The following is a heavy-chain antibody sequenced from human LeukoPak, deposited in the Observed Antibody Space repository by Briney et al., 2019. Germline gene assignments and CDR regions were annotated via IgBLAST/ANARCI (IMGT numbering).Heavy chain of an antibody. CDR3: AREYGSGSYAWYAFDI. CDR1: GGSISSGGYY. D-gene: IGHD3-10*01. J-gene: IGHJ3*02. Sequence: SETLSLTCTVSGGSISSGGYYWSWIRQHPGKGLEWIGYIYYSGSTYYNPSLKSRVTISVDTSKNQFSLKLSSVTAADTAVYYCAREYGSGSYAWYAFDIWGQGTMVTVSS. V-gene: IGHV4-31*03. CDR2: IYYSGST.